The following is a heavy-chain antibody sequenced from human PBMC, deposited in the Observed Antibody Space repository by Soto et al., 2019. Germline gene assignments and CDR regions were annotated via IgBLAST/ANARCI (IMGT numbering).Heavy chain of an antibody. Sequence: GGSLRLSCAACGITFSSYAVSWVRQPPGKGLEWVSAISGSGGSTYYADYVKGRFTISRDNSKNTLYLQMNSLRAEDTAVYYCARVFGGPTTYGMDVWAQGTTVTVSS. CDR2: ISGSGGST. J-gene: IGHJ6*02. CDR3: ARVFGGPTTYGMDV. V-gene: IGHV3-23*01. CDR1: GITFSSYA. D-gene: IGHD3-16*01.